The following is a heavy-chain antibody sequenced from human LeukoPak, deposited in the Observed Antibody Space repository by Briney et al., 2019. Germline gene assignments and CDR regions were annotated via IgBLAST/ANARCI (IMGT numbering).Heavy chain of an antibody. CDR2: ISSDGNT. V-gene: IGHV4-39*01. CDR1: GGSISSGSFY. D-gene: IGHD2-15*01. Sequence: PSETLSLTCTVSGGSISSGSFYWAWVRQPPGEGLEWIGSISSDGNTYHNASLKSRITMSVDTSKNQFSLKLGAVTAADTATYSCARHLRDAVVHFDSWGQGSLVTVSS. CDR3: ARHLRDAVVHFDS. J-gene: IGHJ4*02.